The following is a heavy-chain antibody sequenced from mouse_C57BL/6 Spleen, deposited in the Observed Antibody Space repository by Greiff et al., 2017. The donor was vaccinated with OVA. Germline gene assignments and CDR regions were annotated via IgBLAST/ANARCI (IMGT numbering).Heavy chain of an antibody. CDR1: GYTFTSYW. J-gene: IGHJ3*01. CDR2: IYPGSGST. V-gene: IGHV1-55*01. CDR3: ARGGTGFAY. D-gene: IGHD3-3*01. Sequence: QVQLQQPGAELVKPGASVKMSCKASGYTFTSYWITWVKQRPGQGLEWIGDIYPGSGSTNYNEKFKSKATLTADTSSSTAYMQLSSLTSEDSAVYCCARGGTGFAYWGQGTLVTVSA.